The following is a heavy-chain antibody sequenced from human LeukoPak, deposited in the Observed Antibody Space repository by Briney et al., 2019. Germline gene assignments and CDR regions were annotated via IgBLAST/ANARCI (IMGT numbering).Heavy chain of an antibody. Sequence: PSETLSLTCTVSGGSFSSGDFYWSWIRQPPGKGLEWIGYIYHSGSTYYSPSLKSRVTISVDRSKNQFSLKLTSVTAADTAVYYCARVRREAGTAVMDVWGQGTTVTVSS. D-gene: IGHD2-21*02. CDR1: GGSFSSGDFY. J-gene: IGHJ6*02. CDR3: ARVRREAGTAVMDV. CDR2: IYHSGST. V-gene: IGHV4-30-2*01.